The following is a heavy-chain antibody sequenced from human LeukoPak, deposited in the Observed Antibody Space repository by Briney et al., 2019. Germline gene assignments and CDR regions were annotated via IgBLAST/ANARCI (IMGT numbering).Heavy chain of an antibody. V-gene: IGHV3-23*01. J-gene: IGHJ5*02. CDR2: ISDSGGST. CDR1: GFTFSSCA. CDR3: AKQDPYTSGWYP. D-gene: IGHD6-19*01. Sequence: GGSLRLSRAASGFTFSSCAMSWVRQAPGKGLEWVSAISDSGGSTYYADSVKGRFTISRDNSKNTLWLQMNNLRADDTAVYYCAKQDPYTSGWYPWGQGTLVTVSS.